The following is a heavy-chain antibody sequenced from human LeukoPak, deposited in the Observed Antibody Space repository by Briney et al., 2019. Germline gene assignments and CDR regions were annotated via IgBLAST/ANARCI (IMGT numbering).Heavy chain of an antibody. CDR2: ISSSSSYI. J-gene: IGHJ4*02. CDR3: ARGRIVPAASTYYFDY. Sequence: TGGSLRLSCAASGFTFSNYSMNWVRQAPGKGLEWVSSISSSSSYIYYADSVKGRFTISRDNAKNSLYLQMNSLRAEDTAVYYCARGRIVPAASTYYFDYWGQGTLVTVSS. D-gene: IGHD2-2*01. V-gene: IGHV3-21*01. CDR1: GFTFSNYS.